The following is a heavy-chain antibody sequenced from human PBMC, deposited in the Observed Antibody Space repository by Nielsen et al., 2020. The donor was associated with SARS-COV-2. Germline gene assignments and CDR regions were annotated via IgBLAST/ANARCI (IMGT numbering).Heavy chain of an antibody. J-gene: IGHJ6*02. D-gene: IGHD4-23*01. V-gene: IGHV3-30*18. CDR1: GFTFSSYG. Sequence: GESLKISCAASGFTFSSYGMHWVRQAPSKGLEWVAVISYDGSNKYYADSVKGRFTISRDNSKNTLYLQMNSLRAEDTAVYYCAKDSVGNYYYGMDVWGQGTTVTVSS. CDR2: ISYDGSNK. CDR3: AKDSVGNYYYGMDV.